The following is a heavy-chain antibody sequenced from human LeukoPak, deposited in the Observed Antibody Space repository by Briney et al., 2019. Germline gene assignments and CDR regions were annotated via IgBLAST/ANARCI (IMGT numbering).Heavy chain of an antibody. CDR2: INHSGST. CDR3: ARAPMVRGVIRIDY. V-gene: IGHV4-34*01. Sequence: PSETLSLTCADYGGSFSGYYWRWIRQPPGKGLEWIGEINHSGSTNYNPSLKSRVTISVDTSKNQFSLKLSSVTAADTAVYYCARAPMVRGVIRIDYWGQGTLVTASS. J-gene: IGHJ4*02. CDR1: GGSFSGYY. D-gene: IGHD3-10*01.